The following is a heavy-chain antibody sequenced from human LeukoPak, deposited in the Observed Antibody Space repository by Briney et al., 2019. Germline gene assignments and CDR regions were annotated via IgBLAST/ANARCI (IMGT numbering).Heavy chain of an antibody. J-gene: IGHJ6*02. CDR1: GFTFSSYA. CDR3: AKDLYNYETYYYYGMDV. D-gene: IGHD1-1*01. Sequence: GGSLRLSCAASGFTFSSYAMSWVRQAPGKGLEWVSAISGSGGSTYYADPVKGWFTISRDNSKNTLYLQMNSPRAEDTAVYYCAKDLYNYETYYYYGMDVWGQGTTVTVSS. V-gene: IGHV3-23*01. CDR2: ISGSGGST.